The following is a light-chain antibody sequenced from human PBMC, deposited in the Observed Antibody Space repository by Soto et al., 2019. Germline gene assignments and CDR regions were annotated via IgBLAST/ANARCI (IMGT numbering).Light chain of an antibody. V-gene: IGKV1-39*01. J-gene: IGKJ4*01. CDR3: QQLKTYPPA. CDR1: QTISTH. CDR2: AAS. Sequence: DIQMTQSPSSLSASVGDRVSITCRASQTISTHLNWYQQKPGKAPKLLIYAASSLQSGVPSRFSGSGSGTDFTLTISSLQPEDFATYYCQQLKTYPPAFGGGTKVDI.